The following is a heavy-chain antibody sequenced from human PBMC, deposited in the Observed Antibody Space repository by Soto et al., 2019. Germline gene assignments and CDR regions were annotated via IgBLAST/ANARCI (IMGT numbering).Heavy chain of an antibody. D-gene: IGHD2-2*01. CDR2: ISGSGGST. V-gene: IGHV3-23*01. J-gene: IGHJ3*02. CDR1: GFTFSSYA. CDR3: AIVLSIVVVPAGMGLSAFDI. Sequence: GGSLRLSCAASGFTFSSYAMSWVRQAPGKGLEWVSAISGSGGSTYYADSVKGRFTIPRDNSKNTLYLQMNSLRAEDTAVYYCAIVLSIVVVPAGMGLSAFDIWGQGTMVTVSS.